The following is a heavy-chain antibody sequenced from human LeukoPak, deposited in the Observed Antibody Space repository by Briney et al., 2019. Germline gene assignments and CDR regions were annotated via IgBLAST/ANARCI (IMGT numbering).Heavy chain of an antibody. Sequence: GESLRLSCGAWGFTFSSYAILWVGEAPGKGLEYVSAISGGGGSTHYVDSVKGRFTISRDKSKNTVYLQMGSLGAEDTAVYYCARSRDFDYWGQGTLVTVSS. CDR1: GFTFSSYA. J-gene: IGHJ4*02. CDR2: ISGGGGST. V-gene: IGHV3-64*02. CDR3: ARSRDFDY.